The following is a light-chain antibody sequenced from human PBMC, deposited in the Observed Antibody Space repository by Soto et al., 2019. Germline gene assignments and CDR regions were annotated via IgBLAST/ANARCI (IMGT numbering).Light chain of an antibody. Sequence: QSALTQPASVSGSPGQSITISCTGASSDVGGYNYVSWYQQHPSKAPKLIIYEVTTRPSGISNRFSGSKSGNTASLTISGLLAEDEADYYCSSYASSSTLGVFGTGTKLSVL. CDR3: SSYASSSTLGV. V-gene: IGLV2-14*01. CDR2: EVT. J-gene: IGLJ1*01. CDR1: SSDVGGYNY.